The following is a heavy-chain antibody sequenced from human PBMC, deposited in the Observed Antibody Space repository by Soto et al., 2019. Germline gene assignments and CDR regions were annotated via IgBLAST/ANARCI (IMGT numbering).Heavy chain of an antibody. Sequence: QMQLVESGGGVVQPGTSLRLSCAASRFTFRNYGMHWVRQAPGKGLEWVAVIWYDGSHKYYADSVEGRFTISRDNSKNMLYLQMNSLRAEDTAVYYCARDIKSSKLEYWGQGTLVTVSS. D-gene: IGHD3-10*01. CDR2: IWYDGSHK. J-gene: IGHJ4*02. CDR3: ARDIKSSKLEY. V-gene: IGHV3-33*01. CDR1: RFTFRNYG.